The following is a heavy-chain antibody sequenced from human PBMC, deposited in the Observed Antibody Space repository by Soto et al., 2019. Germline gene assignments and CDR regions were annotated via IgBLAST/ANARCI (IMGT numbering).Heavy chain of an antibody. CDR2: ISTDNGDT. V-gene: IGHV1-18*01. D-gene: IGHD3-9*01. CDR1: GYTFSNFG. Sequence: QVQLVQSGVEVKKPGASVKVSCKASGYTFSNFGICWVRQAPGQGLEWLGWISTDNGDTKYAQKFQGRVTMTTDTATTTVYMELGSLKPDDTAAYYCSRDAKYYDILTGYFVNNYWGQGTLVTVSS. J-gene: IGHJ4*02. CDR3: SRDAKYYDILTGYFVNNY.